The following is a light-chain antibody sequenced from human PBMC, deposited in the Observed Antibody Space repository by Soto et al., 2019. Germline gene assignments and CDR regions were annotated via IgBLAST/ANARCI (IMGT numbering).Light chain of an antibody. V-gene: IGKV3-15*01. CDR1: QSVSIN. CDR3: QQYNNWPPIT. J-gene: IGKJ5*01. CDR2: DTS. Sequence: EIVMTQSPDSLSVSPGERATLSCRASQSVSINLAWYQQKPGQAPRLLIYDTSTRATGIPARFSGSGSGTEFTLTISSLQSEDFAVYYCQQYNNWPPITFGQGTRLENK.